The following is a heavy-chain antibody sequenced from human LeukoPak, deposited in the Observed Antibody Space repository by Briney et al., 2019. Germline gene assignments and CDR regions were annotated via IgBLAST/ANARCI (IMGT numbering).Heavy chain of an antibody. D-gene: IGHD3-16*02. Sequence: ASVKVSCKASGYTFTSYGISWVRQAPGQGLEWMGWISGYTGNTNYAQKLQGRVTITADQSTNTAHMELSRLESGDTAVYYCTREGVYAPDPSSYHRDAFDIWGQGTVVIVSS. CDR3: TREGVYAPDPSSYHRDAFDI. J-gene: IGHJ3*02. V-gene: IGHV1-18*01. CDR2: ISGYTGNT. CDR1: GYTFTSYG.